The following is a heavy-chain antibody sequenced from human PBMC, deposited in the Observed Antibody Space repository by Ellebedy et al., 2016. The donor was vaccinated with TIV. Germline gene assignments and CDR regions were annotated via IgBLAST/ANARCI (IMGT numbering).Heavy chain of an antibody. CDR2: ISSSGSNI. J-gene: IGHJ6*02. Sequence: GESLKISCVASGFTFRSYPMSWARQAPGKGLEWVSYISSSGSNIYYADSVKGRFTISRDNAKNSLYLQMNSLRAEDTAVYYCARDDYGESGGMDVWGQGTTVTVSS. V-gene: IGHV3-48*04. CDR3: ARDDYGESGGMDV. D-gene: IGHD4-17*01. CDR1: GFTFRSYP.